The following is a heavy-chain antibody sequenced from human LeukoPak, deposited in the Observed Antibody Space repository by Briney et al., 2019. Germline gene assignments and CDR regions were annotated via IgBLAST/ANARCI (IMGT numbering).Heavy chain of an antibody. CDR3: ARTVYYYDSSGETNDY. J-gene: IGHJ4*02. CDR2: INTNTGNP. Sequence: ASVKVSCKASGYTFTSYAMNWVRQAPGQGLEWMGWINTNTGNPTYAQGFTGRFVFSLDTSVSTAYLQISSLKAEDTAVYYCARTVYYYDSSGETNDYRGQGTLVTVSS. CDR1: GYTFTSYA. D-gene: IGHD3-22*01. V-gene: IGHV7-4-1*02.